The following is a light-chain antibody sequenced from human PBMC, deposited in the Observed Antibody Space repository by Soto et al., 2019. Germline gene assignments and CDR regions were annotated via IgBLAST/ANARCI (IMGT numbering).Light chain of an antibody. CDR3: QQYFSFPWT. J-gene: IGKJ1*01. V-gene: IGKV1-5*03. Sequence: DIQMTQSPSTLSASVGDRVTITCRASQSISSWLAWYQQKPGRAPKLLIYKASSLETGVPDRFSGSGSGTDFTLTISSLQAEDVAIYYCQQYFSFPWTFGQGTKVEIK. CDR1: QSISSW. CDR2: KAS.